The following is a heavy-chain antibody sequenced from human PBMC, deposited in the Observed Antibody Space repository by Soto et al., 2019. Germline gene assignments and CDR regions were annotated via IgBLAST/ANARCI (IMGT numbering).Heavy chain of an antibody. CDR2: ISAYNGNT. CDR3: ARFGGDYYYYYYMDV. D-gene: IGHD2-21*02. J-gene: IGHJ6*03. CDR1: GYTFTSYG. V-gene: IGHV1-18*01. Sequence: ASVKVSCKASGYTFTSYGISWVRQAPGQGLEWMGWISAYNGNTNYAQKLQGRVTITTDTSTSTAYMELRSLRSDDTAVYYCARFGGDYYYYYYMDVWGKGTKVTVSS.